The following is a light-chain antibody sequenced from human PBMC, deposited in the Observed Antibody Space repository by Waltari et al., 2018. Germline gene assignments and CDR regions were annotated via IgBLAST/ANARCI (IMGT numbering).Light chain of an antibody. J-gene: IGKJ4*01. CDR2: GAS. V-gene: IGKV1-5*03. CDR1: QSITTS. CDR3: QQRTNWPS. Sequence: DIQMTQSPSTLSASVGDTVIISCRASQSITTSLAWYQQKPGKAPDVLIYGASNLESGVPSRFSGSGSGADFTLTISSLEPEDFAVYYCQQRTNWPSFGGGTRVELK.